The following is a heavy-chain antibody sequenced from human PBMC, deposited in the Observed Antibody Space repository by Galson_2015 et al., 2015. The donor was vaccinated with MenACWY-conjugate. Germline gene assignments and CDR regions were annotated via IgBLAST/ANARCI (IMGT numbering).Heavy chain of an antibody. V-gene: IGHV1-24*01. J-gene: IGHJ6*02. Sequence: SVKVSCKVSGYTLTELSMHWVRQAPGKGLEWMGGFDPEDGETIYAQKFQGRVTMTEDTSTDTAYMELSSLRSEDTAVYYCATAGGDYGASYYYYGMDVWGQGTTVTVSS. CDR2: FDPEDGET. CDR1: GYTLTELS. D-gene: IGHD4-17*01. CDR3: ATAGGDYGASYYYYGMDV.